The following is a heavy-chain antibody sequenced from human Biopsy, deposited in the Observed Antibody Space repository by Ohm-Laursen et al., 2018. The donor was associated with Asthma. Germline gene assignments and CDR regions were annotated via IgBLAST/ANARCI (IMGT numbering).Heavy chain of an antibody. D-gene: IGHD6-13*01. Sequence: TLSLTCTVSPNSINDYYWNWIRQFPGKGLEWIGYVHSTGSTRVNPSLKSRLTISVDTSVDQVSLKLTSVTAADTAVYYCARATSTWSQSGPHYFDHWGQGTLVTVSS. CDR1: PNSINDYY. J-gene: IGHJ4*02. CDR3: ARATSTWSQSGPHYFDH. CDR2: VHSTGST. V-gene: IGHV4-59*01.